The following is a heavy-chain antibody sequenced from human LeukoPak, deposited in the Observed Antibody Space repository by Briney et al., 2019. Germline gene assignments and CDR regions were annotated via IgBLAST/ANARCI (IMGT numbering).Heavy chain of an antibody. V-gene: IGHV3-7*01. Sequence: GGSLRLSCEASGFIFSKYCMSWVRQAPGKGPEWVANMKQDGSEKYYVDSVKGRFTISRDNAKNSLYLQMNSLRAEDTAVYYCAREGEVRGQGTLVTVSS. CDR1: GFIFSKYC. D-gene: IGHD2-21*01. CDR3: AREGEV. CDR2: MKQDGSEK. J-gene: IGHJ4*02.